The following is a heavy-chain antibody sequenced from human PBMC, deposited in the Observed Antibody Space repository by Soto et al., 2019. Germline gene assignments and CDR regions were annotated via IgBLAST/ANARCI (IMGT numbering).Heavy chain of an antibody. Sequence: GASVKVSCNASGGTFSSYAISWVRQAPGQGFEWMGGIIPIFGTANYAQKFQGRVTITADKSTSTAYMELSSLRSEDTAVYYCARVVVVPAAILYYYGMDVWGQGTTVTVSS. D-gene: IGHD2-2*02. CDR1: GGTFSSYA. J-gene: IGHJ6*02. CDR3: ARVVVVPAAILYYYGMDV. V-gene: IGHV1-69*06. CDR2: IIPIFGTA.